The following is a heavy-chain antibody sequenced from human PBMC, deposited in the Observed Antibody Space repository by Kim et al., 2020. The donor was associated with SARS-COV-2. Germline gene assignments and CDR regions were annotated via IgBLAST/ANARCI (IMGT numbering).Heavy chain of an antibody. Sequence: GGSLRLSCAASGFMFSSHAMTWVRQAPGKGLERVSVISGSGDSTYYADSVKGRFTISRDNSKNTLYLQMNSLRAEDTALYFCAKDQSGNYYYYSGMDVWGQVTTVTVSS. CDR1: GFMFSSHA. CDR3: AKDQSGNYYYYSGMDV. J-gene: IGHJ6*02. V-gene: IGHV3-23*01. D-gene: IGHD1-26*01. CDR2: ISGSGDST.